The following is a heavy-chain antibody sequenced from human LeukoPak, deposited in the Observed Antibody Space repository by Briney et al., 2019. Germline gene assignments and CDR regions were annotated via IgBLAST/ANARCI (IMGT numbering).Heavy chain of an antibody. CDR2: INPNSGGT. D-gene: IGHD2-2*01. J-gene: IGHJ5*02. V-gene: IGHV1-2*02. Sequence: ASVKVSCKASGYTFTGYYMHWVRQAPGQGLEWMGWINPNSGGTNYAQKFQGRVTMTRDTSISTAYMELSRLRSEDTAVYYCATVGVPPANWFDPWGQGTLVTVSS. CDR1: GYTFTGYY. CDR3: ATVGVPPANWFDP.